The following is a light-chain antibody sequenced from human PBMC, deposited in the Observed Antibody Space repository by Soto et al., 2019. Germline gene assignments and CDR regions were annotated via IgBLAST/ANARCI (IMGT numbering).Light chain of an antibody. J-gene: IGLJ1*01. CDR3: SSYAGSSNV. V-gene: IGLV2-8*01. Sequence: QSALTQPPSASGSPGQLVALSCTGTSSDVGGYNYVSWYQQHPGKAPKLMIYEVNKRPSGVPDRFSGSKSGNTASLTVSGLQAEDEADYYYSSYAGSSNVFGTGTKVTVL. CDR1: SSDVGGYNY. CDR2: EVN.